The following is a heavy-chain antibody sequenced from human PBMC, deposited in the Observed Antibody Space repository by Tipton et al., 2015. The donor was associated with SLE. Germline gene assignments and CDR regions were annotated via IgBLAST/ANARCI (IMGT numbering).Heavy chain of an antibody. D-gene: IGHD4-11*01. CDR3: AREFLNPVTTVHYYFDL. V-gene: IGHV4-4*07. CDR1: GGSISSYY. CDR2: ISTKENT. J-gene: IGHJ2*01. Sequence: TLSLTCTVSGGSISSYYWRWNRQSAGGGLEWIGRISTKENTNYNPSLKSRVTMSVDTSKNHFSLKLISVTAADTAVYYCAREFLNPVTTVHYYFDLWGRGTLVTVSS.